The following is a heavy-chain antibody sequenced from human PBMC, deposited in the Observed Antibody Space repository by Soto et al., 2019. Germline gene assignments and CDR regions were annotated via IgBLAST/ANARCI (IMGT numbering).Heavy chain of an antibody. V-gene: IGHV4-30-4*01. J-gene: IGHJ5*02. CDR1: GDSITDGDYY. Sequence: QVSLQESGPGLVKPSQTLSLSCTVSGDSITDGDYYWSWIRQPPGKDLEWIAYIYYNGINHYNPSLKSRVTISLDPSKTQFSLTMTSVTDADTAVYSCARGIQEGFDPWGQGTLVTVSS. CDR3: ARGIQEGFDP. CDR2: IYYNGIN. D-gene: IGHD5-18*01.